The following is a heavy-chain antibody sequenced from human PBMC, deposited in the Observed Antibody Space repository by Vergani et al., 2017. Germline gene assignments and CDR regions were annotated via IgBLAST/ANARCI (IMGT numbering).Heavy chain of an antibody. CDR3: ARYYDFWSGYYAHYGMDV. D-gene: IGHD3-3*01. CDR1: GGSISSYY. V-gene: IGHV4-59*01. Sequence: QVQLQESGPGLVKPSETLSLTCTVSGGSISSYYWSWIRQPPGKGLEWIGYIYYSGSTNYNPSLKSRVTISVDTSKNQFSLKLSSVTAADTAVYYCARYYDFWSGYYAHYGMDVWGQGP. CDR2: IYYSGST. J-gene: IGHJ6*02.